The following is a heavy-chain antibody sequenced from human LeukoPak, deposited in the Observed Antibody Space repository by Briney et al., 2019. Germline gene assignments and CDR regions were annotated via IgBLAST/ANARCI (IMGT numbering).Heavy chain of an antibody. J-gene: IGHJ6*02. Sequence: ASVTVSCKASGYTFTSYDINWVPQATGQGLEWMGWMNPNSANTGYAQKFQGRVTMTRNTSISTAYMELSSLRSEDTAVYYCARLASSSWPLYYYYGMDVWGQGTTVTVSS. CDR3: ARLASSSWPLYYYYGMDV. D-gene: IGHD6-13*01. CDR1: GYTFTSYD. V-gene: IGHV1-8*01. CDR2: MNPNSANT.